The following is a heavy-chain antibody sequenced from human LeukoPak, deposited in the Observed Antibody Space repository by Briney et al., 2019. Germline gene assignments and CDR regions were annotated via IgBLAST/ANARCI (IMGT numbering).Heavy chain of an antibody. CDR1: GYTFTDYY. CDR3: AREPWKFDY. CDR2: VSPKNGDT. Sequence: ASVKVSCKASGYTFTDYYFHWVRQAPGQGLDWMGWVSPKNGDTHYAQKFKGRVTMTTDTSVNTVYMELNGLTSDDTALYYCAREPWKFDYWGQGTLASVSS. D-gene: IGHD1-1*01. J-gene: IGHJ4*02. V-gene: IGHV1-2*02.